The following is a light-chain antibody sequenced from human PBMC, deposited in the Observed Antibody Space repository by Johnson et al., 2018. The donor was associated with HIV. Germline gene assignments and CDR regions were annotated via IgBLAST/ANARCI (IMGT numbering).Light chain of an antibody. J-gene: IGLJ1*01. CDR2: DNN. Sequence: QSMLTQPPSMSAAPGQRVTISCSGSSSNIGNNYVSWYQQVPGAAPKLLIYDNNRRPSGIPDRFSGSKSGTSATLGITGLQTGDEADYYCGTWDSSLTASVFGTGTKVTVL. CDR1: SSNIGNNY. V-gene: IGLV1-51*01. CDR3: GTWDSSLTASV.